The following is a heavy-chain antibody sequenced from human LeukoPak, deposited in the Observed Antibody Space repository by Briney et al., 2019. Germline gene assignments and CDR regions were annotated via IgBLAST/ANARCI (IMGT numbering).Heavy chain of an antibody. CDR1: GYTFTSYA. V-gene: IGHV1-3*01. CDR3: ATIAAAGNFDY. D-gene: IGHD6-13*01. J-gene: IGHJ4*02. Sequence: ASVKVSCKASGYTFTSYAMHWVRQAPGQRLEWMGWINAGSGNTKYSQKFQGRVTITRDTSASTAYMELSSLRSEDTAVYYCATIAAAGNFDYWGQGTLDTVSS. CDR2: INAGSGNT.